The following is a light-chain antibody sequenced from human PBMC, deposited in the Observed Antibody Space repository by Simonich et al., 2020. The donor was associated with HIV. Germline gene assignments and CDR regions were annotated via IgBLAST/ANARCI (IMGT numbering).Light chain of an antibody. J-gene: IGLJ2*01. V-gene: IGLV2-14*03. Sequence: QSALTQPASVSGSPGQSITISCTGTSSDVGVYNYVSWYQQHPGKAPKLMIYDFSKRPSGVSNRFSGSKSGNTASLTISRPRAEDEADYYCSSYTGSNTVIFGGGTKLTVL. CDR2: DFS. CDR1: SSDVGVYNY. CDR3: SSYTGSNTVI.